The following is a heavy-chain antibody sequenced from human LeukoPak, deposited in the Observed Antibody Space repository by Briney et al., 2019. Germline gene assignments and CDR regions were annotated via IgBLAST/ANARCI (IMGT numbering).Heavy chain of an antibody. J-gene: IGHJ5*02. CDR1: GGSISSSSYY. V-gene: IGHV4-39*01. Sequence: PSETLSLTCTVSGGSISSSSYYWGWIRQPPGKGLEWIGSIYCSGSTYYNPSLKSRVTISVDTSKNQFSLKLSSVTAADPAVYYCARLNRDVLLWFGAWGFDPWGQGTLVTVSS. CDR2: IYCSGST. CDR3: ARLNRDVLLWFGAWGFDP. D-gene: IGHD3-10*01.